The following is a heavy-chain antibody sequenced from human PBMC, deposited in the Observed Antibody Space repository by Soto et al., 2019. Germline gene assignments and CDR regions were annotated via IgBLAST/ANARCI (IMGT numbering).Heavy chain of an antibody. CDR1: GSTFSSYG. CDR3: AKMREEYYYYGLDV. CDR2: ISAGDTT. V-gene: IGHV3-23*01. Sequence: GGSLRLSCAASGSTFSSYGMEWVRQASGKGLEWVSGISAGDTTYYADSVKGRFTVSRDNPTNTLYLQMDSLRAEDTAVYYCAKMREEYYYYGLDVWGQGTTVTVSS. J-gene: IGHJ6*02.